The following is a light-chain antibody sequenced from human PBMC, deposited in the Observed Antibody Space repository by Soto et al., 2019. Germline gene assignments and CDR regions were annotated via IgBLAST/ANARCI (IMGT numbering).Light chain of an antibody. Sequence: SYELTQPPSVSVSPGQTASITCSGAKLGDKYARWYQQKPGQSPVLVIYQDSKRPSGIPERLSGSNSGNTATLTISGTQAMDEADYYCQAWDSSTVVFGGGTKLTVL. J-gene: IGLJ2*01. CDR2: QDS. V-gene: IGLV3-1*01. CDR1: KLGDKY. CDR3: QAWDSSTVV.